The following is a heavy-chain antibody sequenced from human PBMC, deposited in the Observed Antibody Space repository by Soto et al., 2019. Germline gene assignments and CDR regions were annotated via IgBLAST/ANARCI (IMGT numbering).Heavy chain of an antibody. CDR1: GFSLTTSGVG. Sequence: QITLNESGPTVVKPAETLTLTCTFSGFSLTTSGVGVGWIRQSPGKAPEWLALIYWDDDKRYSASLKSRLTFTKDHAKNQVVLTMASVDPADTATYYCAHRILRTVFGLVTTTAIYFDFWGQGTPVVVSS. J-gene: IGHJ4*02. D-gene: IGHD3-3*01. CDR3: AHRILRTVFGLVTTTAIYFDF. V-gene: IGHV2-5*02. CDR2: IYWDDDK.